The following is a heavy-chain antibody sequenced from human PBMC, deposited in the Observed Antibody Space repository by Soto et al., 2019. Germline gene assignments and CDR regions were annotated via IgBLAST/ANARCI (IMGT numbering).Heavy chain of an antibody. CDR3: ARDLFCGMDV. D-gene: IGHD3-10*02. Sequence: PGGSLRLSCAASGFTFSHYFLTWSRQAPGKWLEWVSYIGSSGSDRYYAYCCKGRFTNSRDSAQNSLYRQMNSQRAEDAAVYYCARDLFCGMDVWGQGTTVTVSS. V-gene: IGHV3-11*01. CDR1: GFTFSHYF. J-gene: IGHJ6*02. CDR2: IGSSGSDR.